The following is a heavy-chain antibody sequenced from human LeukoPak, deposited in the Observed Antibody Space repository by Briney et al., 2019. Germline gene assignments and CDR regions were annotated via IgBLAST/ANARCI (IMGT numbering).Heavy chain of an antibody. CDR2: IIPIFGTA. D-gene: IGHD6-19*01. V-gene: IGHV1-69*05. CDR3: ARDPSGWYRGGHWFDP. CDR1: GDTFSSYA. Sequence: SVKVSCKASGDTFSSYAISWVRQAPGQGLEWIGGIIPIFGTANYAQKFQGRVTITTDESTSTAYMELSSLRSEDTALYYCARDPSGWYRGGHWFDPWGQGTLVTVSS. J-gene: IGHJ5*02.